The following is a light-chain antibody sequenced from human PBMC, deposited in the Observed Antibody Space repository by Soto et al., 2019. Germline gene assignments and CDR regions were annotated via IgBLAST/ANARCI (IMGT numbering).Light chain of an antibody. CDR1: QGIRND. CDR3: LQDYNYPRT. CDR2: AAS. V-gene: IGKV1-6*01. J-gene: IGKJ1*01. Sequence: AIQMTQSPSSLSASVGDTVTITCRASQGIRNDLGWYQQKPGKAPNLLIYAASSLQSGVPSRFRGSGSGTDFTLTISSLQHEEFATYYCLQDYNYPRTFGQGTKVDIK.